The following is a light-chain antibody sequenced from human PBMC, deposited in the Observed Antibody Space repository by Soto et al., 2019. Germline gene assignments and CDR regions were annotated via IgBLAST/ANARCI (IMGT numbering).Light chain of an antibody. CDR2: WAS. CDR3: KQYYSALYT. Sequence: DIVMTQSPDSLAVSLGERATINCKSSQSVLYSSNNKNYLAWYQQKPGQPPKLLIYWASTRESGVPDRFSGSGSGKDFTLTISSLQAEDVAVYYCKQYYSALYTFGQGTRLEIK. V-gene: IGKV4-1*01. CDR1: QSVLYSSNNKNY. J-gene: IGKJ2*01.